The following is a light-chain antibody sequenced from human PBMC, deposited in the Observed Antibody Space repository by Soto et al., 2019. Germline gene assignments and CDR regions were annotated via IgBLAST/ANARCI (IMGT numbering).Light chain of an antibody. V-gene: IGKV1-9*01. CDR2: AAS. CDR1: QGVSRY. CDR3: QQLNTYPVT. J-gene: IGKJ4*01. Sequence: IQLTQSPSSLSASVGDSVTITCRASQGVSRYLSWYQQKPGRAPILLISAASTLQSGVPARFSGSGSGTDFTISITSLQPEDFVTYYCQQLNTYPVTFGGGTKVEIK.